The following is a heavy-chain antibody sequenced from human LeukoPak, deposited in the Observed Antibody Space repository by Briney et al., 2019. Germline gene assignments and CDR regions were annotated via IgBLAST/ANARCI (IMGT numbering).Heavy chain of an antibody. J-gene: IGHJ4*02. Sequence: GGSLRLSCAASGFTFSSYAMHWVRQAPGKGLEWVAVISYDGSNKYYADSVKGRSTISRDNSKNTLYLQMNSLRAEDTAVYYCASGGNPRYYWGQGTLVTVSS. D-gene: IGHD4-23*01. CDR2: ISYDGSNK. CDR1: GFTFSSYA. V-gene: IGHV3-30*01. CDR3: ASGGNPRYY.